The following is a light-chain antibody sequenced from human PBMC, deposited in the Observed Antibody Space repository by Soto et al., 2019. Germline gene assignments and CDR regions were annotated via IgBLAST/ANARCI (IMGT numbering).Light chain of an antibody. CDR2: AAS. CDR3: QKYDSAPRT. V-gene: IGKV1-27*01. J-gene: IGKJ1*01. Sequence: DVQVTQSPASLSASVGDRVNISCRTSRGIYNYLAWYQQKSGQIPKLLINAASSLQSGVPSRVSGSGSGTDFTLSISSLQPEDVATYYCQKYDSAPRTFGQGTKVEIK. CDR1: RGIYNY.